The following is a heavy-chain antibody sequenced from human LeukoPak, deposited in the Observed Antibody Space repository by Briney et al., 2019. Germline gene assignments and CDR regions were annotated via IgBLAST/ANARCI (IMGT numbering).Heavy chain of an antibody. J-gene: IGHJ4*02. CDR2: IYHSGSP. V-gene: IGHV4-30-2*01. CDR1: GGSISSGGYS. D-gene: IGHD6-13*01. Sequence: PSQTLSLTCAVSGGSISSGGYSWSWIRQPPGKGLEWIGYIYHSGSPYYNPSLKSRVTISVDRSKNQFSLKLSSVTAADTAVYYCAREKAAGVFDYWGQGTLVTVSS. CDR3: AREKAAGVFDY.